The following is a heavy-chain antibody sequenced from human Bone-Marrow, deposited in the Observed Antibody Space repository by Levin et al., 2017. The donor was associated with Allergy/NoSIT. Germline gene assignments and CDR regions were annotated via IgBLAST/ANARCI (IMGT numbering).Heavy chain of an antibody. CDR3: AKVSGDWK. J-gene: IGHJ4*02. CDR2: ISDSGSGT. CDR1: GFTLSNYA. Sequence: SCAASGFTLSNYAMSWVRQTPGKGLEWISAISDSGSGTYYADSVKGRFTISRDTSKNTLYLLMNSLRAEDTAVYYCAKVSGDWKWGQGTLVTVSS. D-gene: IGHD2-21*02. V-gene: IGHV3-23*01.